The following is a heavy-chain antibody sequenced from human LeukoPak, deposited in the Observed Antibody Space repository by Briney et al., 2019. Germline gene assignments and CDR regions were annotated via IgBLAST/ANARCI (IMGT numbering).Heavy chain of an antibody. V-gene: IGHV4-34*01. CDR1: GGSFSGYY. J-gene: IGHJ4*02. D-gene: IGHD1-26*01. CDR3: ARHTGVGATTFDC. Sequence: SETLSLTCAVYGGSFSGYYWSWIRQPPGKGLGWIGEINHSGSTNYNPSLKSRVTISVDTPKNQFSLKLSSVTTADTAVYYCARHTGVGATTFDCWGQGTLVTVSS. CDR2: INHSGST.